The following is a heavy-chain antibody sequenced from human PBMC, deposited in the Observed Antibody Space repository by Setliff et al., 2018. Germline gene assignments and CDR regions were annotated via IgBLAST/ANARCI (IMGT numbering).Heavy chain of an antibody. V-gene: IGHV4-38-2*01. CDR2: ILFSGDT. CDR3: RFWSGYYKNDY. Sequence: PSETLSLTCAVSGYSISSGFSWVWIRQSPGKGLEWIGRILFSGDTYHNPSLNSRVTISADTSKNQFSLKLSSVTAADTAVYYCRFWSGYYKNDYWGQGTLVTVSS. CDR1: GYSISSGFS. D-gene: IGHD3-3*01. J-gene: IGHJ4*02.